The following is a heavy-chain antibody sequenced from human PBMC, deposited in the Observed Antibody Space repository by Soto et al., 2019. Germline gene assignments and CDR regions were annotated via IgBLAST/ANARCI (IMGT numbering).Heavy chain of an antibody. J-gene: IGHJ4*02. D-gene: IGHD3-22*01. Sequence: ASVKVSGKASGYTFTGYYMHWVRQAPGQGLEWMGWINPNSGGTNYAQKFQGRVTMTRDTSISTAYMELSRLRSDDTAVYYCAAGSSGYYYSFDYWGQGTLVTVSS. CDR1: GYTFTGYY. CDR2: INPNSGGT. V-gene: IGHV1-2*02. CDR3: AAGSSGYYYSFDY.